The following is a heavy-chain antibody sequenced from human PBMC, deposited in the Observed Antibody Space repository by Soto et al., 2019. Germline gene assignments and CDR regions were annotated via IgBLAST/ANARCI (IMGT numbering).Heavy chain of an antibody. D-gene: IGHD2-15*01. CDR2: ISYDGSNK. CDR3: ARDWGIVVVVAATVNNYYYGMDV. J-gene: IGHJ6*02. V-gene: IGHV3-30-3*01. Sequence: PGGSLRLSCAASGFNFSSYAMHWVRQAPGKGLEWVAVISYDGSNKYYADSVKGRFTISRDNSKNTLYLQMNSLRAEDTAVYYCARDWGIVVVVAATVNNYYYGMDVWGQGTTVTVSS. CDR1: GFNFSSYA.